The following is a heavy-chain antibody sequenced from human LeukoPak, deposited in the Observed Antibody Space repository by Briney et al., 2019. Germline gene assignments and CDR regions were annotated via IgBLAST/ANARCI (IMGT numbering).Heavy chain of an antibody. J-gene: IGHJ4*02. CDR2: FDWDDDK. D-gene: IGHD3-22*01. CDR1: GFSLTTTGVC. CDR3: ARTRGQYYYDSSGYPFDF. Sequence: SGPALVKPTQTLTLTCTFSGFSLTTTGVCVSWIRQPPGKALEWLARFDWDDDKHYTTSLRTRLTISKDTSKNQVFLTMTNMDPADTATYYCARTRGQYYYDSSGYPFDFWGPGILVTVSS. V-gene: IGHV2-70*11.